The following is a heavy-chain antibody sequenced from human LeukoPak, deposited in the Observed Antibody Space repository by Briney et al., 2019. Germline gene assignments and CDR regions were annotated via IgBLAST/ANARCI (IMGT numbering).Heavy chain of an antibody. CDR2: INWNGGST. CDR1: GFTFSDYW. Sequence: GSLRLSCAASGFTFSDYWMSWVRQAPGKGLEWVSGINWNGGSTGYADSVKGRFTISRDNAKNSLYLQMNSLRAEDTALYYCARMDSGYSWDYWGQGTLVTVSS. D-gene: IGHD5-12*01. J-gene: IGHJ4*02. CDR3: ARMDSGYSWDY. V-gene: IGHV3-20*04.